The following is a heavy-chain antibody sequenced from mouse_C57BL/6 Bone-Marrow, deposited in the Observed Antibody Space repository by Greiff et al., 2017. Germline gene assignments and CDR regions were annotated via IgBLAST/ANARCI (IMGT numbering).Heavy chain of an antibody. CDR3: TRDMDY. CDR1: GYTFTDYE. V-gene: IGHV1-15*01. CDR2: IDPETGGT. J-gene: IGHJ4*01. Sequence: QVHVKQSGAELVRPGASVTLSCKASGYTFTDYEMHWVKQTPVHGLEWIGAIDPETGGTAYNQKFKGKAILTADKSSSTAYMELRSLTSEDSAVYYCTRDMDYWGQGTSVTVSS.